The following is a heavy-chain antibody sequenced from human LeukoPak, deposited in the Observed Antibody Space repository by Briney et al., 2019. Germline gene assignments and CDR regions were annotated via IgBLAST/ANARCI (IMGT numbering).Heavy chain of an antibody. J-gene: IGHJ6*03. Sequence: SETLSLTCTVSGGSISSYYWSWIRQPPGKGLGWIGYIYYSGSTNYNPSLKSRVTISVDTSKNQFSLKLSSVTAADTAVYYCARANVDTAMAPPYYYYYYYMDVWGKGTTVTVSS. CDR3: ARANVDTAMAPPYYYYYYYMDV. D-gene: IGHD5-18*01. V-gene: IGHV4-59*01. CDR1: GGSISSYY. CDR2: IYYSGST.